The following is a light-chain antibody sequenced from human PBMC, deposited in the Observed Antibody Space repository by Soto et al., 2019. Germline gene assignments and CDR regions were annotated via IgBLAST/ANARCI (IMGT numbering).Light chain of an antibody. Sequence: EIVLTQSPGTLSLSPGERATLSCRASQSVYNYLAWYQQKPGQAPRLLIYDASNRATGIPARFSGSGSGTDFTLTISSLEPEDFAVYYCQQRSNWPRTFGQGTKVDIK. CDR3: QQRSNWPRT. CDR2: DAS. V-gene: IGKV3-11*01. J-gene: IGKJ1*01. CDR1: QSVYNY.